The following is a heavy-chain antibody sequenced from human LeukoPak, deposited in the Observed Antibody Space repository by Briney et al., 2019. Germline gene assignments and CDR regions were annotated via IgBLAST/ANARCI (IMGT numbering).Heavy chain of an antibody. CDR3: ARDFPDSSGLPAFDY. J-gene: IGHJ4*02. CDR2: INPNSGGT. D-gene: IGHD6-19*01. CDR1: GYTFTGYY. Sequence: ASVKVSCEASGYTFTGYYMHWVRQAPGQGLEWMGWINPNSGGTNYAQKFQGRVTMTRDTSISTAYMELSRLRSDDTAVYYCARDFPDSSGLPAFDYWGQGTLVTVSS. V-gene: IGHV1-2*02.